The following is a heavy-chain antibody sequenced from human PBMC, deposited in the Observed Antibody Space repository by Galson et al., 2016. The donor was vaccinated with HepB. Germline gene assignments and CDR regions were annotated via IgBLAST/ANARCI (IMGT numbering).Heavy chain of an antibody. CDR1: GFSFSAYW. J-gene: IGHJ6*02. D-gene: IGHD1-14*01. Sequence: SLRLSCAASGFSFSAYWMSWVRQSPGKGLAWVANIKHDGSEKYYVDSVKGRFTISRDNARNSLYLKVNGLRADDTAVYYCARDRLTSVTRHWTGTTYSYYGMDVWGQGTTVTVSS. CDR2: IKHDGSEK. V-gene: IGHV3-7*03. CDR3: ARDRLTSVTRHWTGTTYSYYGMDV.